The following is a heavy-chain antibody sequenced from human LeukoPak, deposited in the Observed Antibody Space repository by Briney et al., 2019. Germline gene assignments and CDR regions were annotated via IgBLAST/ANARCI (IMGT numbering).Heavy chain of an antibody. V-gene: IGHV3-23*01. Sequence: GGSLRLSCAAPGFTFSSYAMSWVRQAPGKGLEWVAGLTGSGGNTYYADSVKGRITISRDNSKNTLSLQMNSQRAEDAAVYYCVKFRGIQHYNYHMDVWGKGTTVSVSS. J-gene: IGHJ6*03. CDR3: VKFRGIQHYNYHMDV. CDR1: GFTFSSYA. D-gene: IGHD3-10*01. CDR2: LTGSGGNT.